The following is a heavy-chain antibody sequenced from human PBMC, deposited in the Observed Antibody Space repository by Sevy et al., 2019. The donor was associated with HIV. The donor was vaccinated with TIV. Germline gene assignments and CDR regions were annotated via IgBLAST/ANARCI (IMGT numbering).Heavy chain of an antibody. CDR2: IYHSGST. CDR1: GGSISSSNW. CDR3: ARNIAAADRNFDY. J-gene: IGHJ4*02. D-gene: IGHD6-13*01. V-gene: IGHV4-4*02. Sequence: LTCAVSGGSISSSNWWSWVRQPPGKGLEWIGEIYHSGSTNYNPSLKSRVTISVDKSKNQFSLKLSSVTAADTAVYYCARNIAAADRNFDYWGQGTLVTVSS.